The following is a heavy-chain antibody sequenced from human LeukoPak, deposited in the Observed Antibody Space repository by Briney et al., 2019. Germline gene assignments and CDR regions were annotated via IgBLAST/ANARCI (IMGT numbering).Heavy chain of an antibody. V-gene: IGHV1-2*06. Sequence: ASVKASCKASGYTFNGYYMQWVRQAPAQGLEWMGRINPNSGGTDSAQKLQGRVTMTIDTSINTAYMELSSLTSDDTAVYYCARDRRGYSGYDMNWGQGTLVTVSS. J-gene: IGHJ4*02. D-gene: IGHD5-12*01. CDR2: INPNSGGT. CDR1: GYTFNGYY. CDR3: ARDRRGYSGYDMN.